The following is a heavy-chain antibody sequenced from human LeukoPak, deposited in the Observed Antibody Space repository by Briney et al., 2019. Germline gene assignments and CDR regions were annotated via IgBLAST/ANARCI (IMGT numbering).Heavy chain of an antibody. D-gene: IGHD6-19*01. V-gene: IGHV3-15*01. CDR2: IKSKTDGGTT. CDR3: TTVARHSSGWLFGY. CDR1: GFTFSNAW. Sequence: GGSLRLSCAASGFTFSNAWMSWVRQAPGKGLEWVGHIKSKTDGGTTDYAAPVKGRFTISRDDSKNTLYLQMNSLKTEDTAVYYCTTVARHSSGWLFGYWGQGTLVTVSS. J-gene: IGHJ4*02.